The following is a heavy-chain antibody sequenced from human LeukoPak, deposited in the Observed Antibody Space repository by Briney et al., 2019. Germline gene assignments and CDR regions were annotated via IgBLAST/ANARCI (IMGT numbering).Heavy chain of an antibody. Sequence: GGSLRLSCAASGFTFSSYGMHWVRQAPGKGLEWVAVIWYDGSNKYYADSVKGRFTISRDNSKNTLYLQMNSLRAEDTAVYYCATDRTSRGWYYFDYWGQGTLVTVSS. CDR2: IWYDGSNK. D-gene: IGHD6-19*01. CDR1: GFTFSSYG. CDR3: ATDRTSRGWYYFDY. V-gene: IGHV3-33*01. J-gene: IGHJ4*02.